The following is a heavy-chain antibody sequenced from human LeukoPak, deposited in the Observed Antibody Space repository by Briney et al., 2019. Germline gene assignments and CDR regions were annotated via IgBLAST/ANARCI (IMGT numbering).Heavy chain of an antibody. V-gene: IGHV3-74*01. CDR2: INSDGRSA. Sequence: PGGSLRLSCAASGFTFSNYWMHWVRQAPGKGLVYVSRINSDGRSANYADSVQGRFTISRDNAKNTLYLEMNSLRADDTAVYYCARPVTGTYAPLEYWGQGTLVTVSS. CDR1: GFTFSNYW. J-gene: IGHJ4*02. CDR3: ARPVTGTYAPLEY. D-gene: IGHD1-1*01.